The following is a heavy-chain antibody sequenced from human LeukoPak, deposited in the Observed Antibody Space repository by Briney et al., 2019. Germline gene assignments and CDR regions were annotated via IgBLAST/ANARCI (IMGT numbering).Heavy chain of an antibody. D-gene: IGHD5-18*01. J-gene: IGHJ4*02. CDR1: GGSISSYY. CDR3: ARGNRYSYGYFGYFDY. Sequence: PSETLSLTCTVSGGSISSYYWSWIRQPPGKGLEWIGEINHSGSTNYNPSLKSRVTISVDTSKNQFSLKLSSVTAADTAVYYCARGNRYSYGYFGYFDYWGQGTLVTVSS. CDR2: INHSGST. V-gene: IGHV4-34*01.